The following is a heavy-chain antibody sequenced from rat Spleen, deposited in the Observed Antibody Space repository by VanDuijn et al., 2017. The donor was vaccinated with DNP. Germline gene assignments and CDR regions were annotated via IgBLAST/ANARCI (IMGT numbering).Heavy chain of an antibody. V-gene: IGHV4-2*01. D-gene: IGHD1-1*01. Sequence: EVKLVESGGGLVQPGRSLKLSCAASGFNFNDYWMGWVRQAPGKGLEWIGEINKNSRTIAFTPSLKDKFTISRDNAQNTLYLQMSKLGSEDTAIYYSVREDKGVNAWGQGASVTVSS. CDR2: INKNSRTI. CDR3: VREDKGVNA. J-gene: IGHJ4*01. CDR1: GFNFNDYW.